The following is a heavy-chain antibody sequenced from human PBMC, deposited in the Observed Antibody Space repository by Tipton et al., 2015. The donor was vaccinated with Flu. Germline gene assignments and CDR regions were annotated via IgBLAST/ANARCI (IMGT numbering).Heavy chain of an antibody. V-gene: IGHV3-33*01. CDR2: IWYDGSNK. J-gene: IGHJ4*02. CDR1: GFTFSSYG. D-gene: IGHD2/OR15-2a*01. Sequence: SLRLSCAASGFTFSSYGMHWVRQAPGKGLEWVAVIWYDGSNKYYADSVKGRFTISRDNSKNTLYLQMNSLRAEDTAVYYCARDSMVETLIDYWGQGTLVTVSS. CDR3: ARDSMVETLIDY.